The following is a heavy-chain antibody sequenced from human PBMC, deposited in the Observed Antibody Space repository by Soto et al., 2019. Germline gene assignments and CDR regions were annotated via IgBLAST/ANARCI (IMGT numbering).Heavy chain of an antibody. CDR1: GFIFSNYV. D-gene: IGHD3-16*01. V-gene: IGHV3-21*06. Sequence: GGSLRLSCAASGFIFSNYVMSGVRQAPGKGLEWVSSISSVSTYIYYADSVKGRFTISRENAENSLYLEMNSLRAEDTAVYYWARESEDLTSTLGYWGQGTLVTVSS. J-gene: IGHJ4*02. CDR2: ISSVSTYI. CDR3: ARESEDLTSTLGY.